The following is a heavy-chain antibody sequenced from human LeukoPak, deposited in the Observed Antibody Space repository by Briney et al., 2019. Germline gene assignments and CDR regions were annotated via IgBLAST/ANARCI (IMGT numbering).Heavy chain of an antibody. D-gene: IGHD4-17*01. CDR3: AKQYSDHLSSIDY. Sequence: PGGSPRLSCAASGLTFSSYAMSWVRLAPGKGLEWVSGISGSGGSTYYADSVKGRFTISRDNSKNTVYLQMNSLRAEDTALYYCAKQYSDHLSSIDYWGQGTLVTVSS. CDR1: GLTFSSYA. CDR2: ISGSGGST. V-gene: IGHV3-23*01. J-gene: IGHJ4*02.